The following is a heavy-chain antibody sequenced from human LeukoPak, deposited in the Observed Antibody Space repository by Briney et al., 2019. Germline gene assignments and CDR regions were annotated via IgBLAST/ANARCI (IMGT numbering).Heavy chain of an antibody. D-gene: IGHD2-2*01. CDR1: GGSISSYY. Sequence: PSETLSLTCTVSGGSISSYYWSWIRQPPGKGLEWIGHIYNSGSTNYNPSLKSRVTISVDTSKNQFSLKLSSVTAADTAVYYCARLVVVPAAMHGCYYYYGMDVWGQGTTVTVSS. CDR3: ARLVVVPAAMHGCYYYYGMDV. V-gene: IGHV4-59*08. CDR2: IYNSGST. J-gene: IGHJ6*02.